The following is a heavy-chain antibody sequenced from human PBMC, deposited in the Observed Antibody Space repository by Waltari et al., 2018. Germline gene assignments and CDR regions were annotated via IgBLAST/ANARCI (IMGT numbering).Heavy chain of an antibody. CDR2: IYYSGST. V-gene: IGHV4-39*07. J-gene: IGHJ6*02. D-gene: IGHD6-19*01. CDR1: GGSISSSSYY. Sequence: QLQLQESGPGLVKPSETLSLTCTVSGGSISSSSYYWGWIRQPPGKGLEWIGSIYYSGSTYYNPSLKSRVTISVDTAKNQFSLKLSSVTAADTAVYYCARVPRAVAGIYYYYYGMDVWGQGTTVTVSS. CDR3: ARVPRAVAGIYYYYYGMDV.